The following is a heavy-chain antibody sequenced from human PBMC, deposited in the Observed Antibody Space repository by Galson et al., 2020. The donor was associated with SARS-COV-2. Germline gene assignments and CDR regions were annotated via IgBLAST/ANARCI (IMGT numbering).Heavy chain of an antibody. CDR1: GFTFDDYT. CDR3: AKDMVAAAGSVGSGFDY. D-gene: IGHD6-13*01. V-gene: IGHV3-43*01. CDR2: ISWDGGST. J-gene: IGHJ4*02. Sequence: GGSLRLSCAASGFTFDDYTMHWVRQAPGKGLEWVSLISWDGGSTYYADSVKGQFTISRDNSKNSLYLQMNSLRTEDTALYYCAKDMVAAAGSVGSGFDYWGQGTLVTVSS.